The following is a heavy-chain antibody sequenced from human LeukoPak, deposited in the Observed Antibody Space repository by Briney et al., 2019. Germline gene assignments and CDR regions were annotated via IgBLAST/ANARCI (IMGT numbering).Heavy chain of an antibody. J-gene: IGHJ4*02. Sequence: PSETLSLTCTVSGGSISSYYWGWIRQPPGKGLEWIGSIYYSGSTYYNPSLKSRVTISVDTSKNQFSLKLSSVTAADTAMYYCARQRTRRAVAAGEDYWGQGTLVTVSS. D-gene: IGHD6-19*01. CDR1: GGSISSYY. CDR3: ARQRTRRAVAAGEDY. CDR2: IYYSGST. V-gene: IGHV4-39*01.